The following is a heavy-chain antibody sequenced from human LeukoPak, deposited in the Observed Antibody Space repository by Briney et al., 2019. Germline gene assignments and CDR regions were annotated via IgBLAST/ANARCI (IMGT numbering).Heavy chain of an antibody. D-gene: IGHD3-3*01. CDR1: GFTFSSYG. J-gene: IGHJ4*02. V-gene: IGHV3-30*03. CDR2: ISYDGSNK. CDR3: AVDFWSGYYTGGYYFDY. Sequence: GRSLRLSCAASGFTFSSYGMHWVRQAPGKGLEWVAVISYDGSNKYYADSVKGRFTISRDNSKNTLYLQMNSLRAEDTAVYYCAVDFWSGYYTGGYYFDYWGQGTLVTVSS.